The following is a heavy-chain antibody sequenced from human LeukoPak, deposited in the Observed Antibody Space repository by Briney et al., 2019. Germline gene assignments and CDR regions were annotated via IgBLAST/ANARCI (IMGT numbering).Heavy chain of an antibody. CDR2: INPNSGGT. Sequence: GASVKVSCKASGYTFTGYYMHWVRQAPGQGLEWMGWINPNSGGTNYAQKFQGRVTMTRDTSISTAYMELSRLRSDDTAVYYCARDLDIVVVPAASRYWYFDLWGRGTLVTVSS. CDR1: GYTFTGYY. CDR3: ARDLDIVVVPAASRYWYFDL. J-gene: IGHJ2*01. D-gene: IGHD2-2*03. V-gene: IGHV1-2*02.